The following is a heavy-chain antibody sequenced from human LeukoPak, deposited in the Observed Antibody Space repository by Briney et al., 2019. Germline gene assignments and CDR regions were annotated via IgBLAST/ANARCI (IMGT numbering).Heavy chain of an antibody. Sequence: GGSLRLSCTAFGFTFSSYAMSWVRQPPGKGLEWVSLISGGGDSTYYADSVKGRFTISRDNSKNTLYLEMNSLRAEDTAVYYCGKDRNVYCSGGSCYTLWGQGTLVTVSS. CDR2: ISGGGDST. V-gene: IGHV3-23*01. CDR3: GKDRNVYCSGGSCYTL. CDR1: GFTFSSYA. J-gene: IGHJ4*02. D-gene: IGHD2-15*01.